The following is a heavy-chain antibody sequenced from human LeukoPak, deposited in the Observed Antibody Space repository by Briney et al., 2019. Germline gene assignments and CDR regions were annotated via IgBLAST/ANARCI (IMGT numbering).Heavy chain of an antibody. Sequence: GASLRLSCAASGFTFSSYAMTWVRQAPGKGLEWVSAINGRGGSTFYADSVKGRFPISRDNSKDKLYLQMNSLRAEDTAVYYCAKGSDHYYDSSGYYYWGQGTVVTVS. V-gene: IGHV3-23*01. J-gene: IGHJ4*02. D-gene: IGHD3-22*01. CDR1: GFTFSSYA. CDR3: AKGSDHYYDSSGYYY. CDR2: INGRGGST.